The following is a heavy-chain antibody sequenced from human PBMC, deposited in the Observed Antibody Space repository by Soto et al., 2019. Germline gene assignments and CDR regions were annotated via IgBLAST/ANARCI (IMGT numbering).Heavy chain of an antibody. D-gene: IGHD2-8*01. CDR3: ATDNGIPETGQHFVY. CDR2: IRSGGDYT. CDR1: GLTFSNYG. Sequence: EVQLLESGGGLVQPGGSLRLSCAGSGLTFSNYGMAWVRQAPGKGLEWVSTIRSGGDYTHYADSVKGRFTISRDNSKNTLYLQVNSLRAEDTALYYCATDNGIPETGQHFVYWGQGTLVTVSS. J-gene: IGHJ4*02. V-gene: IGHV3-23*01.